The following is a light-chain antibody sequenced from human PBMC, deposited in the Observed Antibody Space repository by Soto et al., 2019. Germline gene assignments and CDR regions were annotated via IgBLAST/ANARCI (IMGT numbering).Light chain of an antibody. CDR2: DVS. J-gene: IGLJ3*02. CDR1: TSDVGRYNY. V-gene: IGLV2-14*01. Sequence: QSALTQPASVSGSPGQSITISCTGTTSDVGRYNYVSWHQQHPGKAPKLLIFDVSNRPSGVSDRFSGSKSGNTASLTISGLQAEDEADYYCNSYTTGTTWVFGGGTKRPS. CDR3: NSYTTGTTWV.